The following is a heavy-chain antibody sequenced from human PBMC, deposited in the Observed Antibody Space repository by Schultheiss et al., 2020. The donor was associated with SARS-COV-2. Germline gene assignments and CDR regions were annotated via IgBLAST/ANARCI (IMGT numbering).Heavy chain of an antibody. CDR3: AKGEYSGYGNPDY. J-gene: IGHJ4*02. Sequence: GGSLRLSCAASGFNFGSYELHWVRLAPGKGLEWVAVISHDGTKTYYADSVKGRFTISRDNSKNTLFLQMMSLRAEDTAIYYCAKGEYSGYGNPDYWGQGTLVTVSS. CDR2: ISHDGTKT. D-gene: IGHD5-12*01. V-gene: IGHV3-30*01. CDR1: GFNFGSYE.